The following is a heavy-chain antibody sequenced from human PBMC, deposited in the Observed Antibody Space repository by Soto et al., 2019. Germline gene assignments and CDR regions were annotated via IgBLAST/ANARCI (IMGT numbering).Heavy chain of an antibody. CDR2: IYYSGST. Sequence: SETLSLTCTVSGGSISSSSYYWGWIRQPPGKGLEWIGSIYYSGSTYYNPSLKSRVTISVDTSKNQFSLKLSSVTAADTAVYYCARLYYDFWRGRLSGYYYYMDVWGKGTTVTVSS. V-gene: IGHV4-39*01. CDR1: GGSISSSSYY. D-gene: IGHD3-3*01. J-gene: IGHJ6*03. CDR3: ARLYYDFWRGRLSGYYYYMDV.